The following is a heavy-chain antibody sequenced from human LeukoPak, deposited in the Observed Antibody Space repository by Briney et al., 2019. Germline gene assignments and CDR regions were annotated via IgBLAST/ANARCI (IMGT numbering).Heavy chain of an antibody. CDR3: ARDPYYDILTGYYYGMDV. J-gene: IGHJ6*02. D-gene: IGHD3-9*01. CDR1: GFTFSSYG. CDR2: IWYDGSKK. Sequence: GRFLRLSCAASGFTFSSYGMHWVRQAPGKGLEWVAVIWYDGSKKYYADSVKGRFTISRDNSKNTLYLQMNSLRAEDTAVYYCARDPYYDILTGYYYGMDVWGQGTTVTVSS. V-gene: IGHV3-33*01.